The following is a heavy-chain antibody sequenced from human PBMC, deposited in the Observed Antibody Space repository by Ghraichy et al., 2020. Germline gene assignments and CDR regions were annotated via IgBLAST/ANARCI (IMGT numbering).Heavy chain of an antibody. Sequence: GGSLRLSCAASDFTFSIYGMHWVRQAPAKGLEWVAAISYDGRITYFADSVKGRFTISRDNSENTLYLQMNSLRAEDTAVYYCAKGRSYCTNGACYSSGALDVWGQVTTVTVSS. D-gene: IGHD2-8*01. J-gene: IGHJ6*02. CDR2: ISYDGRIT. CDR1: DFTFSIYG. CDR3: AKGRSYCTNGACYSSGALDV. V-gene: IGHV3-30*18.